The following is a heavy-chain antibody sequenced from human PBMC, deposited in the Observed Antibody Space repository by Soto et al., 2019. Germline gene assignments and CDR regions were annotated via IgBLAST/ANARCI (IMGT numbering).Heavy chain of an antibody. V-gene: IGHV3-30*18. CDR2: ISYDVSNT. D-gene: IGHD3-22*01. Sequence: GGSLRLSCAPSGFTFTSNGMHWVRQAQGKGREWVAVISYDVSNTYYADSVEGRFSISRDNSKNTLYLQMNSLRAEDTAVYYCAKAPSGGTYYYDSSGCYNWFDPWGQGTLVTVSS. J-gene: IGHJ5*02. CDR3: AKAPSGGTYYYDSSGCYNWFDP. CDR1: GFTFTSNG.